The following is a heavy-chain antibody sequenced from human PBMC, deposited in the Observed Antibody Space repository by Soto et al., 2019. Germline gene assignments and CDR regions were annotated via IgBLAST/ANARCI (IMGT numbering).Heavy chain of an antibody. CDR2: IWYDGSNK. D-gene: IGHD6-13*01. J-gene: IGHJ4*02. Sequence: GGSLRLSCAASGFTFSSYGMHWVRQAPGKGLEWVAVIWYDGSNKYYADSVKGRFTISRDNSKNTLYLQMNSLRAEDTAVYYCAREGYSSSWYGATFDYWGQGNMVTXSS. CDR3: AREGYSSSWYGATFDY. CDR1: GFTFSSYG. V-gene: IGHV3-33*01.